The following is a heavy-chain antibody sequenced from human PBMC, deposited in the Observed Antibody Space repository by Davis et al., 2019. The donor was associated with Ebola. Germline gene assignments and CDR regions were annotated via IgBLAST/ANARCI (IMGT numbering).Heavy chain of an antibody. CDR2: IDPSDSYT. CDR3: ARHDYYDSSDY. Sequence: PGGSLRLSCPGSGYSLTKYWIAWVRQTPGKGLEWMGRIDPSDSYTNYSPSFQGHVTISADKSISTAYLQWSSLKASDTAMYYCARHDYYDSSDYWGQGTLVTVSS. J-gene: IGHJ4*02. CDR1: GYSLTKYW. D-gene: IGHD3-22*01. V-gene: IGHV5-10-1*01.